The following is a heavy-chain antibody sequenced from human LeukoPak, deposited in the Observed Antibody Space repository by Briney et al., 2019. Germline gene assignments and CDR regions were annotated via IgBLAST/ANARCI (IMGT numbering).Heavy chain of an antibody. D-gene: IGHD3-10*01. V-gene: IGHV3-66*02. J-gene: IGHJ4*02. Sequence: GGSLRLSCAASGFTFSSNYMSWVRQAPGKGLEWVSVIYSGGSTYYADSVKGRFTISRDNSKNTLYLQMNSLRAEDTAVYYCARGAHSKTYYYGSGSSYFDYWGQGTLVTVSS. CDR1: GFTFSSNY. CDR3: ARGAHSKTYYYGSGSSYFDY. CDR2: IYSGGST.